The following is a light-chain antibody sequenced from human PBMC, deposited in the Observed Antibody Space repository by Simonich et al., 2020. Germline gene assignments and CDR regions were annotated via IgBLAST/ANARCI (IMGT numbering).Light chain of an antibody. CDR2: RNN. Sequence: QSVLTQPPSASGTPGQRVTISCSGSSSNIGRNYEYWYQQLPGTAPKLLIYRNNQRPSGVPDRFAGSKSGTSASLAISGLRSEDEADYYCAAWDDSLSGRVFGGGTKLTVL. CDR3: AAWDDSLSGRV. J-gene: IGLJ3*02. V-gene: IGLV1-47*01. CDR1: SSNIGRNY.